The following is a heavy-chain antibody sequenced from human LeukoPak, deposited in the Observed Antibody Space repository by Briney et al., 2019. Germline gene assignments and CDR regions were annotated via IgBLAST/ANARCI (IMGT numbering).Heavy chain of an antibody. V-gene: IGHV4-34*01. D-gene: IGHD3-22*01. CDR2: INPSEST. CDR3: ARGRQEISMILVVMTGVSYYLDV. Sequence: PSEPLSLICAVYGGPFSGYYWTGIRQSPGKGLEWFGEINPSESTHHHPPLTSRLTISRDTSKNQFSLRLSSVTAADTAVYYCARGRQEISMILVVMTGVSYYLDVWGIGTTVTVS. J-gene: IGHJ6*03. CDR1: GGPFSGYY.